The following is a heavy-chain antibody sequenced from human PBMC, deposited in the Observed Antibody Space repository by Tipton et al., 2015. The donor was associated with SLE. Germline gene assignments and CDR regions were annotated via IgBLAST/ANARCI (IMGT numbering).Heavy chain of an antibody. J-gene: IGHJ4*02. CDR1: GLTFSSYS. CDR3: ATEGSVYCRSTSCYQD. V-gene: IGHV3-21*03. Sequence: SLRLSCAASGLTFSSYSMNWVRQAPGQGLEWVSSISSSSSYIYYADSVKGRFTISRDNAKTSLYLQMNSLRAEDTGVYYCATEGSVYCRSTSCYQDWGQGTLVTVSS. D-gene: IGHD2-2*01. CDR2: ISSSSSYI.